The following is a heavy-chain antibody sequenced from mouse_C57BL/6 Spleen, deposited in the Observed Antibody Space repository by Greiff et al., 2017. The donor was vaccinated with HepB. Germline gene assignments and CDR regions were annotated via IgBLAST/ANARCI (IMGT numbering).Heavy chain of an antibody. V-gene: IGHV1-82*01. Sequence: VKLVESGPELVKPGASVKISCKASGYAFSSSWMNWVKQRPGKGLEWIGRIYPGDGDTNYNGKFKGKATLTADKSSSTAYMQLSSLTSEDSAVYFCAQIYYYSSPSYWYFDVWSTGTTVTVSS. CDR3: AQIYYYSSPSYWYFDV. CDR2: IYPGDGDT. CDR1: GYAFSSSW. J-gene: IGHJ1*03. D-gene: IGHD1-1*01.